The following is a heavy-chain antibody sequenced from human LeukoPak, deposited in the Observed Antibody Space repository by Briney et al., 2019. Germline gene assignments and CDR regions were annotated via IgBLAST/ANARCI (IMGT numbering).Heavy chain of an antibody. CDR2: ISYDGSNK. Sequence: PGRSLRLSCAASGFTFSSYGMHWVRQAPGKGLEWVAVISYDGSNKYYADSVKGRFTISRDNSKNTLYLQMNSLRAEDTAVYYCAKRIGTTGTGDYWGRGTLVTVSS. CDR1: GFTFSSYG. CDR3: AKRIGTTGTGDY. J-gene: IGHJ4*02. V-gene: IGHV3-30*18. D-gene: IGHD1-1*01.